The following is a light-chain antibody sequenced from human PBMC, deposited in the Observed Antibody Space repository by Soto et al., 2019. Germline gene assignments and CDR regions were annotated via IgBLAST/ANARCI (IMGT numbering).Light chain of an antibody. Sequence: DIVMTQSPLSLPVTPGEPASISCTSSESLLHSNGNTYLDWYLQKPGQSPQLLSYLGSNRASGVADRFSGGGSGTDFTLKISRVEAEDVGVYYCMQGLHTPRTFGQGTKVEIK. V-gene: IGKV2-28*01. J-gene: IGKJ1*01. CDR3: MQGLHTPRT. CDR2: LGS. CDR1: ESLLHSNGNTY.